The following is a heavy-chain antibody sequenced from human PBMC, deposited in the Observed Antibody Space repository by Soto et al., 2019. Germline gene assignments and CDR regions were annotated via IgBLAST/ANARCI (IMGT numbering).Heavy chain of an antibody. J-gene: IGHJ3*02. D-gene: IGHD5-18*01. V-gene: IGHV4-30-4*02. CDR1: GGSISSGYYY. CDR2: IYYSGNT. Sequence: PSETLSLTCSVSGGSISSGYYYWSWIRQPPGKGLEWIGNIYYSGNTYYNPSLKSRLIISIDTSKNQFSLKLSSVTAADTAVYYCARELLSYSYGFDAFDIWGQGTMVTVSS. CDR3: ARELLSYSYGFDAFDI.